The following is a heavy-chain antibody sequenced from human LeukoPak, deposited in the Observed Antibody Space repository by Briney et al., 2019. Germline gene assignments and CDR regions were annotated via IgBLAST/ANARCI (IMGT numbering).Heavy chain of an antibody. V-gene: IGHV6-1*01. CDR2: TYYRSKWNT. D-gene: IGHD5-12*01. Sequence: SQTLSLTCALSGDTLSSNSAAWNWFRQSPSRGLEWLGRTYYRSKWNTEYAVSVRGRITIDADTSKNQFSLQVDSVTPEDTAVYYCARGYGSGYEDIWGQGTMVTVSS. CDR1: GDTLSSNSAA. J-gene: IGHJ3*02. CDR3: ARGYGSGYEDI.